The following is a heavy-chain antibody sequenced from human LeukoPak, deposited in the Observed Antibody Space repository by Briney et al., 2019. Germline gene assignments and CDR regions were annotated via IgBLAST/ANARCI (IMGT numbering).Heavy chain of an antibody. V-gene: IGHV1-3*01. J-gene: IGHJ1*01. CDR3: ARIGGYYDSSGYYLEYFQH. CDR1: GYTFTSYA. D-gene: IGHD3-22*01. Sequence: ASVKVSCKASGYTFTSYAMHWVRQAPGQRLEWMGWINAGNGNTKYSQKFQGRVTITRDTSASTAYMELSSLRSEDTAVYYCARIGGYYDSSGYYLEYFQHWGQGTLVTDSS. CDR2: INAGNGNT.